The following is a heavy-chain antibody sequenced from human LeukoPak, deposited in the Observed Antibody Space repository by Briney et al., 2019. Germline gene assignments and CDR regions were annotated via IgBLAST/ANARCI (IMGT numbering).Heavy chain of an antibody. CDR2: ISGSGGGT. CDR1: GFTFSSYA. CDR3: AKGGWVGYCSSTSCYWGFDY. D-gene: IGHD2-2*01. J-gene: IGHJ4*02. V-gene: IGHV3-23*01. Sequence: GGSLRLSCAASGFTFSSYAMSWVRQAPGKGLEWVSAISGSGGGTYYADSVKGRFTISRDNSKNTLYLQMNSLRAEDTAVYYCAKGGWVGYCSSTSCYWGFDYWAREPWSPSPQ.